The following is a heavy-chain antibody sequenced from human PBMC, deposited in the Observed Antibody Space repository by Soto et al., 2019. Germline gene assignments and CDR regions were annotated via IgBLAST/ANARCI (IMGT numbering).Heavy chain of an antibody. J-gene: IGHJ6*02. CDR3: ARSHAPSYYDTTGFFFGLDV. V-gene: IGHV3-30-3*01. CDR1: GFTFSNYA. Sequence: QVRLVESGGGVVQPGRSLRLSCAASGFTFSNYAMHWVRQAPGKGLEWVAVMSFDETKKYHAASVEGRFTISRDNSQNTLDLQMNSLRAEDTALYYCARSHAPSYYDTTGFFFGLDVWGQGTTVVASS. CDR2: MSFDETKK. D-gene: IGHD3-22*01.